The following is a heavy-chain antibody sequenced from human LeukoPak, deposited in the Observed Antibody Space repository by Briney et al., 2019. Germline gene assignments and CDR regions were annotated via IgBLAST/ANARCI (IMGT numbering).Heavy chain of an antibody. D-gene: IGHD2-2*01. V-gene: IGHV4-4*07. Sequence: PSQTLSLTCTVSGGSISSYYWSWIRQPAGKGLEWIGRIYTSGSTNYNPSLKSRVTMSVDTSKNQFPLKLSSVTAADTAVYYCARVLPPSSTTSFYGSKSNWFDPWGQGTLVTVSS. CDR2: IYTSGST. CDR3: ARVLPPSSTTSFYGSKSNWFDP. CDR1: GGSISSYY. J-gene: IGHJ5*02.